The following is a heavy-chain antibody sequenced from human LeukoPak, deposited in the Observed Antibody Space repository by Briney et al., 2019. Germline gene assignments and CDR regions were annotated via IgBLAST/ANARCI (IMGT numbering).Heavy chain of an antibody. CDR1: GDITHY. Sequence: SETLSLTCTVSGDITHYWGWIRQPPGKGLECIGSIYFSGSVYYNPSLRSRVAISLDTSTKQLSLKLNSVTAADTAIYYCAKHKGGGVVGYVAPGPPDYFDHWGQGALVIVSS. CDR2: IYFSGSV. CDR3: AKHKGGGVVGYVAPGPPDYFDH. D-gene: IGHD5-12*01. J-gene: IGHJ4*02. V-gene: IGHV4-39*01.